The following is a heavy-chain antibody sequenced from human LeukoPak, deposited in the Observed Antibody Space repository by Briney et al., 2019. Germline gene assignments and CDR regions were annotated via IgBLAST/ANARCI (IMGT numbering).Heavy chain of an antibody. J-gene: IGHJ4*02. V-gene: IGHV3-23*01. Sequence: GGSLRLSCAASGFTVSSNYMSWVRQAPGKGLEWVSAISGSGGSTYYADSVKGRFTISRDNSKNTLYLQMNSLRAEDTAVYYCAKDREGYGAAGTGFDYWGQGTLVTVSS. CDR3: AKDREGYGAAGTGFDY. CDR2: ISGSGGST. CDR1: GFTVSSNY. D-gene: IGHD6-13*01.